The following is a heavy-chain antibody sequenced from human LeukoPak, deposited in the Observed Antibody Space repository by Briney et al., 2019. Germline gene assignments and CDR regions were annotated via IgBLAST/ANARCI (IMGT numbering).Heavy chain of an antibody. D-gene: IGHD2-21*01. CDR2: IYSGGST. J-gene: IGHJ3*02. Sequence: HPGGSLRLSCAASGFTFSSYEMNWVRQAPGKGLEWVSVIYSGGSTYYSDSVKGRFTISRDNSKNTVYLQMNSLRAEDTAVYYCARDPVASNVVLDGFDIWGQGTLVTVSS. V-gene: IGHV3-66*01. CDR1: GFTFSSYE. CDR3: ARDPVASNVVLDGFDI.